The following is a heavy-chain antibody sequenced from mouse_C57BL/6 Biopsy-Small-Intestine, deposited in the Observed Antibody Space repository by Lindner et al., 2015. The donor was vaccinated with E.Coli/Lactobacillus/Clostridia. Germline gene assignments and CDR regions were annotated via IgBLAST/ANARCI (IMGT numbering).Heavy chain of an antibody. CDR3: ARDYYAGSYWFFDV. CDR2: TSYSGIT. Sequence: VQLQESGPSLVRPSQTLSLTCTVTGFSINSDCYWIWIRQFPGNTLEYIGYTSYSGITYYNPSLESRTYITRDTSKNQFSLKLSSVTAEDTATYYCARDYYAGSYWFFDVWGAGITVTVSS. J-gene: IGHJ1*01. V-gene: IGHV3-3*01. D-gene: IGHD1-1*01. CDR1: GFSINSDCY.